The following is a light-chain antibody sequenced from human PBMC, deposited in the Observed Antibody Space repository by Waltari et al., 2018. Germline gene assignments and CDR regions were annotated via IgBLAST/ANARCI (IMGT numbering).Light chain of an antibody. CDR3: QVWDSSSDHVV. J-gene: IGLJ2*01. Sequence: SYVLTQPPSVSVGPGQTARITCGGNNIGSKSVHWYQQKPGQAPVLVVYDGRDRPSGIPGRFPGSNSGNTATLTISRVEAGDEADYYCQVWDSSSDHVVFGGGTKLTVL. V-gene: IGLV3-21*02. CDR1: NIGSKS. CDR2: DGR.